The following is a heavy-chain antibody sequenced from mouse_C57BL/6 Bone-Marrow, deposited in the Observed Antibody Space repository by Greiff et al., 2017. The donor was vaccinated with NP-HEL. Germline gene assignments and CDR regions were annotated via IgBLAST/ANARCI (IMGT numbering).Heavy chain of an antibody. V-gene: IGHV1-64*01. CDR2: IHPNSGST. J-gene: IGHJ4*01. Sequence: VQLQQPGAELVKPGASVKLSCKASGYTFTSYWMHWVKQRPGQGLEWIGMIHPNSGSTNYNEKFKSKATLTVDKSSSTAYMQLSSLTSEDSAVYYCARFTTVVAPDYYAMDYWGQGTSVTVSS. CDR1: GYTFTSYW. D-gene: IGHD1-1*01. CDR3: ARFTTVVAPDYYAMDY.